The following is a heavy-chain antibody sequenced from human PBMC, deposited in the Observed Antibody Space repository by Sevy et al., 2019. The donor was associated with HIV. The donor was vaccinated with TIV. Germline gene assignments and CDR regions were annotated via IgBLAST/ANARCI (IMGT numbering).Heavy chain of an antibody. CDR1: GFTFSSYA. CDR3: AKTYYGSGSYYFLTGNFDY. V-gene: IGHV3-23*01. CDR2: ISGSGGST. D-gene: IGHD3-10*01. Sequence: GGSLRLSCAASGFTFSSYAMSWVRQAPGKGLEWVSAISGSGGSTYYADSVKGRLTISRDNSKNTLYLQMNSLRAEDRAVYYCAKTYYGSGSYYFLTGNFDYWGQGTLVTVS. J-gene: IGHJ4*02.